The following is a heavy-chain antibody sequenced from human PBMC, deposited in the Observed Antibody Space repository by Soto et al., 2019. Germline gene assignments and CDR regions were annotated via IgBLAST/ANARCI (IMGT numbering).Heavy chain of an antibody. CDR3: ARVKNSPSYYYSFGMDV. CDR2: ISAYNGNT. J-gene: IGHJ6*02. V-gene: IGHV1-18*01. D-gene: IGHD5-18*01. Sequence: QVQLVQSGAEVKKPGASVKVPCKASGYTFTSYGISWVRQAPGQVLEWMGWISAYNGNTNYAQKLQGRVTMTTGTSTSTVYTELRSLRSDATAEYYWARVKNSPSYYYSFGMDVWRQGTTVTVSS. CDR1: GYTFTSYG.